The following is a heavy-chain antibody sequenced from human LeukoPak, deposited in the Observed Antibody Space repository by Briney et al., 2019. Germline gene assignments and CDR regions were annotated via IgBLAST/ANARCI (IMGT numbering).Heavy chain of an antibody. V-gene: IGHV1-8*01. CDR2: MNPNSGNT. Sequence: ASVKVSCKASGYTFTSYDINWVRQATGQGLEWMGWMNPNSGNTGYAQKFQGRVTMTRNTSTSTAYMELSSLRSEDTAVYYCARDYYGSGEGGTDAFDIWGQGTMVTVSS. D-gene: IGHD3-10*01. CDR3: ARDYYGSGEGGTDAFDI. CDR1: GYTFTSYD. J-gene: IGHJ3*02.